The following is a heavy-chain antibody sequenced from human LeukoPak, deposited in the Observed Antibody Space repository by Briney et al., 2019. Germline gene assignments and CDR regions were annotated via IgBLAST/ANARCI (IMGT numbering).Heavy chain of an antibody. Sequence: KPSETLSLTCTVSGDSISRSTYCWAWIRQPPGKGLEWIGSVYYGRSPYFNPSLESRATISVDTSKNHFSLKMSSVTAADTAVYYCARSSGTGTFSYWGQGTLVTVSS. D-gene: IGHD6-25*01. J-gene: IGHJ4*02. V-gene: IGHV4-39*02. CDR1: GDSISRSTYC. CDR3: ARSSGTGTFSY. CDR2: VYYGRSP.